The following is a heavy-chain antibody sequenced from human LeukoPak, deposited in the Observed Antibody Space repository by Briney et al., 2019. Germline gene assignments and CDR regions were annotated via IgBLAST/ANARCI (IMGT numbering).Heavy chain of an antibody. CDR3: AKDSGPHPITMVRGVINSGPGYFDY. CDR1: GFTFSSYS. CDR2: ISSSSSTI. V-gene: IGHV3-48*01. D-gene: IGHD3-10*01. J-gene: IGHJ4*02. Sequence: PPGGSLRLSCAASGFTFSSYSMNWVRQAPGKGLEWVSYISSSSSTIYYADSVKGRFTISRDNAKNTLYLQMNSLRAEDTAVYYCAKDSGPHPITMVRGVINSGPGYFDYWGQGTLVTVSS.